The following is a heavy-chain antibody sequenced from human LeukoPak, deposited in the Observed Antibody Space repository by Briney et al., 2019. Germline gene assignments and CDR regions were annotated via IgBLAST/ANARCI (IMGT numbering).Heavy chain of an antibody. J-gene: IGHJ6*03. D-gene: IGHD5-12*01. Sequence: GGSLRLSCTASGFSFGDYAMSWVRQAPGKGREWVVFIRSKAYGGTTDYAASVKGRFTISRDDSKSIAYLQMNSLKTEDTAVYYCTRTPPVATYYYFYPMDVWGKGTTVTISS. CDR1: GFSFGDYA. CDR3: TRTPPVATYYYFYPMDV. V-gene: IGHV3-49*04. CDR2: IRSKAYGGTT.